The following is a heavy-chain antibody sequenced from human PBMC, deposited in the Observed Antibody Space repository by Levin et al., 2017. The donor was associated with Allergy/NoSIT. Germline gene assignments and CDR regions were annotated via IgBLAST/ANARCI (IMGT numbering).Heavy chain of an antibody. D-gene: IGHD6-19*01. CDR2: MNPNSGNT. CDR3: AATLGRAGEYSSGWYYFDY. V-gene: IGHV1-8*01. CDR1: GYTFTSYD. J-gene: IGHJ4*02. Sequence: SGESLKISCKASGYTFTSYDINWVRQATGQGLEWMGWMNPNSGNTGYAQKFQGRVTMTRNTSISTAYMELSSLRSEDTAVYYCAATLGRAGEYSSGWYYFDYWGQGTLVTVSS.